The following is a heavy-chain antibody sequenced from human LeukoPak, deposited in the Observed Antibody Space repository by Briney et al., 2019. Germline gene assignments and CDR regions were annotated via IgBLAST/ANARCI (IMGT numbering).Heavy chain of an antibody. J-gene: IGHJ3*02. CDR2: ISSSSSYI. Sequence: GGSLRLSCAASGFTFSSYSMNWVRQAPGKGLEWVSSISSSSSYIYYADSVKGRFTISRDNANNSLYLEMNRLRAGDTAVYYCARENRGHDAFDIWGQGTMVTVSS. CDR3: ARENRGHDAFDI. V-gene: IGHV3-21*01. CDR1: GFTFSSYS. D-gene: IGHD1/OR15-1a*01.